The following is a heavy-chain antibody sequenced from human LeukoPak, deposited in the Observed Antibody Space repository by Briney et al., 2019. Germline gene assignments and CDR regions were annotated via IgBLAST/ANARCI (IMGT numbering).Heavy chain of an antibody. CDR3: ARDQERRVGATQLNWYFDL. CDR2: IHYSGNT. CDR1: GGSTSSSNYY. Sequence: PSETLSLTCTVSGGSTSSSNYYWGWIRQPPGKGLEWIGGIHYSGNTYYNPSLKSRVTISVDTSKNQFSLKLSSVTAADTAVYYCARDQERRVGATQLNWYFDLWGRGTLVTVSS. V-gene: IGHV4-39*07. D-gene: IGHD1-26*01. J-gene: IGHJ2*01.